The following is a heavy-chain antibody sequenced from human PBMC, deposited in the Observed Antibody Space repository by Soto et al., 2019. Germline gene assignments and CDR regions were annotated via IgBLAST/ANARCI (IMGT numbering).Heavy chain of an antibody. Sequence: SETLSLTSTFFCGSISISSCYWIVIRQPPGKGLEWIGSIYYSGSTYYNPSLKSRVTISVDTSKNQFSLKLSSVTAADTAVYYCARHPRGGEAADGTDYWGQGTLVTVSS. D-gene: IGHD6-13*01. CDR1: CGSISISSCY. CDR2: IYYSGST. CDR3: ARHPRGGEAADGTDY. J-gene: IGHJ4*02. V-gene: IGHV4-39*01.